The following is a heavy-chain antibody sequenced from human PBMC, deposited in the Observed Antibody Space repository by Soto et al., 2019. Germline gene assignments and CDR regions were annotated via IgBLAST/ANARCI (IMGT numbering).Heavy chain of an antibody. CDR2: IKHDGSDI. J-gene: IGHJ3*02. CDR1: GFTFSDYW. V-gene: IGHV3-7*03. Sequence: LRLSCAASGFTFSDYWMSWVLLSPWKCLELVANIKHDGSDIRYVDSVKGRFTMSRDNAENSLYLQMSSLGAEDTAMYYCARDPYGNGYGAFDIWGQGTMVTV. D-gene: IGHD3-22*01. CDR3: ARDPYGNGYGAFDI.